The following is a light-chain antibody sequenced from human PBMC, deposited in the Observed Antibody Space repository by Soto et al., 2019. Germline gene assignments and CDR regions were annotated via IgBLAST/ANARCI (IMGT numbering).Light chain of an antibody. CDR2: DAS. J-gene: IGKJ1*01. CDR3: QQRSNWPPT. Sequence: EIVVTQSPATLALSPGERVTLSCRASQSVSSYLAWYQQKPGQAPRLLIYDASNRATGIPARFSGSGSGTDFTLTISSLEPEDFAVYYCQQRSNWPPTFGQGTKVDIK. V-gene: IGKV3-11*01. CDR1: QSVSSY.